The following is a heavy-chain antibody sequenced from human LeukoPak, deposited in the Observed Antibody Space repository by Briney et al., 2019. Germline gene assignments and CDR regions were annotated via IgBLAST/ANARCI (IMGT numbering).Heavy chain of an antibody. V-gene: IGHV4-39*01. CDR3: ARHHDSSSWYNWFDP. Sequence: SETLSLTCTVSGGSISSSSYYWGWIRQPPGKGLEWIGSIYYSGSTYYNPSLKSRVTISVDTSKNQFSLKLSSVTAADTAAYYCARHHDSSSWYNWFDPWGQGTLVTVSS. D-gene: IGHD6-13*01. CDR1: GGSISSSSYY. CDR2: IYYSGST. J-gene: IGHJ5*02.